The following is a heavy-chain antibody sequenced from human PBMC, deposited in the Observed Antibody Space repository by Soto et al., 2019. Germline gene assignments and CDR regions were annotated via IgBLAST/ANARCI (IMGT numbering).Heavy chain of an antibody. CDR3: AGTPSDWVDP. CDR2: IYYSGST. CDR1: GGSISSYY. J-gene: IGHJ5*02. V-gene: IGHV4-59*01. D-gene: IGHD2-15*01. Sequence: QVQLQESGPGLVKPSETLSLTCTVSGGSISSYYWSWIRQPPGKGLEWIGYIYYSGSTNYNPSLKRRVTRSVDTSKNQFSLKLSSVTAADTAVYYCAGTPSDWVDPWGQGTLVTVSS.